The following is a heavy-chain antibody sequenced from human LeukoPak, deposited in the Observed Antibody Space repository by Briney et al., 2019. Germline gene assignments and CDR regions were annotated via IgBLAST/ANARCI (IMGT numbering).Heavy chain of an antibody. CDR2: INPSGGIT. CDR1: GYTFTTYY. J-gene: IGHJ4*02. CDR3: ARSQSSNSLFDY. D-gene: IGHD4-11*01. V-gene: IGHV1-46*01. Sequence: ASVTVSFMASGYTFTTYYIHWVRQAPGQGLEWMGRINPSGGITSYAQKFQGRVTMTSDTSTSTVYMELSRLGAEDTAVYYCARSQSSNSLFDYWGQGTLVTVSS.